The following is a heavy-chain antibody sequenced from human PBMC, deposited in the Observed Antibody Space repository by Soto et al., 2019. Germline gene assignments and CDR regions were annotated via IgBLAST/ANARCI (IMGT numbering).Heavy chain of an antibody. D-gene: IGHD3-22*01. CDR1: GFTFSSYG. CDR3: AKAYYYASSGYLPLGY. Sequence: QVQLVESGGGVVQPGRSLRLSCAASGFTFSSYGMHWVRQAPGKGLEWVAVIWYDGSNKYYADSVKGRFTISRDNSKNTLYLQMNSLRAEDTAVYYCAKAYYYASSGYLPLGYWGQGTLVTVSS. CDR2: IWYDGSNK. J-gene: IGHJ4*02. V-gene: IGHV3-33*06.